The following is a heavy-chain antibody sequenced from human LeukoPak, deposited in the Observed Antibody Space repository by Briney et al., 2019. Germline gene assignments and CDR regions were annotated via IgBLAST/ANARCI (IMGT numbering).Heavy chain of an antibody. CDR3: AKDYYDSSGYYCVVF. J-gene: IGHJ4*02. V-gene: IGHV3-23*01. CDR2: ISGSGGST. CDR1: GFTFSSYA. Sequence: GGSLRLSCAASGFTFSSYAMSWVRQAPGKGLEWVSAISGSGGSTYYADSVKGRFTISRDNSKNTLYLQMNSLRAEDTAVYYCAKDYYDSSGYYCVVFWGQGTLVTVSS. D-gene: IGHD3-22*01.